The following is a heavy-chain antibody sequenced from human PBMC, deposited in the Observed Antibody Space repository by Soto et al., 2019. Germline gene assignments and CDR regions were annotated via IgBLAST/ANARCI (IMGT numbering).Heavy chain of an antibody. CDR1: GFTFSDYY. CDR2: ISSSGDIT. J-gene: IGHJ4*02. D-gene: IGHD3-22*01. Sequence: QVQLVESGGGLVQPGGSLRLSCAASGFTFSDYYMSWIRQAPGKGLEWVSYISSSGDITYYADSVKGRVTISRDNAKTSLYLQMHNLRAEDTAVYYCARDLGYYDSSGYFDYWGQGTLITVSS. V-gene: IGHV3-11*01. CDR3: ARDLGYYDSSGYFDY.